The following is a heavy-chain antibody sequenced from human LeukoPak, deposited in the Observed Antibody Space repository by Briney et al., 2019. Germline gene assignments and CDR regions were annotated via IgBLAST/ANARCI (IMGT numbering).Heavy chain of an antibody. Sequence: PGGSLRLSCAASGFTFSNYNMNWVRQAPGKGLEWVSSISSSSSYIYYADSVKGRFTISRDNAKNSLYLQMNSLRAEDTAVSYCARDTAMVLYYFDYWGQGTLVTVSS. CDR2: ISSSSSYI. D-gene: IGHD5-18*01. CDR1: GFTFSNYN. CDR3: ARDTAMVLYYFDY. J-gene: IGHJ4*02. V-gene: IGHV3-21*01.